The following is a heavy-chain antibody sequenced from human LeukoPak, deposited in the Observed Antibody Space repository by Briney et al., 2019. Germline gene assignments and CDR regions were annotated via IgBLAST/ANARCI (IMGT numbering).Heavy chain of an antibody. D-gene: IGHD5-18*01. CDR2: INPSGGST. Sequence: GASVKVSCKASGYTFTSYYMHWVRQAPGQGLEWMGIINPSGGSTSYAQKFQGRVTMTRNTSISTAYMELSSLRSEDTAVYYCARGRETWIQLWPTYYYYGMDVWGQGTTVTVSS. J-gene: IGHJ6*02. CDR3: ARGRETWIQLWPTYYYYGMDV. V-gene: IGHV1-46*01. CDR1: GYTFTSYY.